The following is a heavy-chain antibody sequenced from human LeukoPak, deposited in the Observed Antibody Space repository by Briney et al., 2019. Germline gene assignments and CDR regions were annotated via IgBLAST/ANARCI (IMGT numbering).Heavy chain of an antibody. Sequence: GGSLRLSCAASGFTFSSYAMRWVRQAPGKGLEWVSAISGSGGSTYYADSVKGRFTISRDNSKNTLYVHLDSLRADDTAVYYCAKKQGLQRPYDYWGQGTLVTVSS. V-gene: IGHV3-23*01. J-gene: IGHJ4*02. D-gene: IGHD1/OR15-1a*01. CDR3: AKKQGLQRPYDY. CDR1: GFTFSSYA. CDR2: ISGSGGST.